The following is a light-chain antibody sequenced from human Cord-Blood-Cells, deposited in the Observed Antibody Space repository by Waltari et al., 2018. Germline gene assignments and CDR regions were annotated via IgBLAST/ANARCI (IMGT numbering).Light chain of an antibody. CDR2: DAS. Sequence: ITQSSSSLSATVRDRVTITCQASQDISNYLNWYQQKPGKAPKLLIYDASNLETGVPSRFSGSGSGTDFTFTISSLQPEDIATYYCQQYDNLPYTFGQGTKLEIK. J-gene: IGKJ2*01. CDR1: QDISNY. V-gene: IGKV1-33*01. CDR3: QQYDNLPYT.